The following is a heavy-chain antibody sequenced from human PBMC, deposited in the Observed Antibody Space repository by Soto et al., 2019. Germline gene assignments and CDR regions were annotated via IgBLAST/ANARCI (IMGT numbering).Heavy chain of an antibody. CDR2: IKPYHANV. D-gene: IGHD3-16*01. J-gene: IGHJ3*02. CDR3: ARDRVAGIWGAAVEI. Sequence: QVQLVQSGAEVKKPGASVKVSCKTSGYTFTNHGINWVRQAPGQGLEWMGWIKPYHANVTYGQKLQVRVTMTTHTSPSTAYVDLRSLTSVGTAVYYRARDRVAGIWGAAVEIWVQGTMVTVSS. CDR1: GYTFTNHG. V-gene: IGHV1-18*04.